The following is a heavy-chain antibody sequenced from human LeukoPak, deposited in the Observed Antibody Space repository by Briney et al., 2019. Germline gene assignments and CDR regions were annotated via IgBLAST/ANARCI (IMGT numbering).Heavy chain of an antibody. CDR3: ARDGVGYSSSSILDY. CDR2: IYSDNT. V-gene: IGHV3-53*01. Sequence: GGSLRLSCTVSGFTVSSNSMSWVRQAPGKGLEWVSFIYSDNTHYSDSVKGRFTISRDNSKNTLYLQMNSLRAEDTAVYYCARDGVGYSSSSILDYWGQGTLVTVSS. D-gene: IGHD6-6*01. J-gene: IGHJ4*02. CDR1: GFTVSSNS.